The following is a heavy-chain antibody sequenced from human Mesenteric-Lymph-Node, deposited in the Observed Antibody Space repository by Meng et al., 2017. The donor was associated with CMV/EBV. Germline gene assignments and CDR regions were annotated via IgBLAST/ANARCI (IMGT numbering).Heavy chain of an antibody. J-gene: IGHJ4*02. Sequence: GESLKISCEASGFTFSSFEMNWVRQAPGKGLEWVSYIGSSGSTIHYADSVKGRFTISRDNSKNSLYLQMNSLRTEDTALYYCAKDRGYSYGYYDYWGQGTLVTVSS. CDR2: IGSSGSTI. CDR3: AKDRGYSYGYYDY. CDR1: GFTFSSFE. D-gene: IGHD5-18*01. V-gene: IGHV3-48*03.